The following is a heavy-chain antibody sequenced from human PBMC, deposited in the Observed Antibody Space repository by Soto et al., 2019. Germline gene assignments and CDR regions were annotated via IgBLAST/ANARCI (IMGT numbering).Heavy chain of an antibody. J-gene: IGHJ6*02. D-gene: IGHD6-13*01. Sequence: QVQLVQSGAEVKKPGSSVKVSCKASGGTFSSYAISWVRQAPGQGLEWMGGIIPIFGTANYAQKFQGRVTITADESTSTAYMELSSLRSEDTAVYYCARDLGPEVAAAGVSYYYYGMDVWGQGTTVTVSS. CDR2: IIPIFGTA. V-gene: IGHV1-69*01. CDR3: ARDLGPEVAAAGVSYYYYGMDV. CDR1: GGTFSSYA.